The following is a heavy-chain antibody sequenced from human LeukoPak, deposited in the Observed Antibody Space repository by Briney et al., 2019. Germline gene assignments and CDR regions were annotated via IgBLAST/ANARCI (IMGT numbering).Heavy chain of an antibody. CDR1: GYTFTSYD. CDR3: ARYSGYEQSVDY. J-gene: IGHJ4*02. D-gene: IGHD5-12*01. V-gene: IGHV1-8*03. CDR2: MKPNSGNT. Sequence: GASVKVSCKASGYTFTSYDINWVRQGTGQGLEWMGWMKPNSGNTGYAQKFQGRVTITRNTSISTAYMELSTLRSENTAVYYCARYSGYEQSVDYWGQGTLVTVSS.